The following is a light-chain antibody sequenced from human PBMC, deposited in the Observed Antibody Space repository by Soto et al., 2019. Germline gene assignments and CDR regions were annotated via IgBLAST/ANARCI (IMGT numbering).Light chain of an antibody. CDR2: DVT. J-gene: IGLJ1*01. CDR1: SSDVGGYNY. CDR3: CSYAGRYTYV. Sequence: QSVLTQPRSVSGSPGQSVTISCSGTSSDVGGYNYVSWYQQRPGKAPKLMIYDVTKWPSGVPDRFSGSKSGNTASLTISGLQAEDEADYYCCSYAGRYTYVFGTGTKATVL. V-gene: IGLV2-11*01.